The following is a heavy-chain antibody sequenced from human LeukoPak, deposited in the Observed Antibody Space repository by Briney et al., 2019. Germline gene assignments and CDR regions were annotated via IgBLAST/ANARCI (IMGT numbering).Heavy chain of an antibody. CDR1: SGNS. J-gene: IGHJ4*02. D-gene: IGHD2-8*01. V-gene: IGHV4-38-2*01. Sequence: PSETLSLTCAVSSGNSWDWIRQPPGKGLEWIGSVFQDGNTYYNPSLKSRVIISLDTSEKQFSLKLISVTAADTAMYYCARRYCNSGICYFYDYWGQGTLVTVSP. CDR2: VFQDGNT. CDR3: ARRYCNSGICYFYDY.